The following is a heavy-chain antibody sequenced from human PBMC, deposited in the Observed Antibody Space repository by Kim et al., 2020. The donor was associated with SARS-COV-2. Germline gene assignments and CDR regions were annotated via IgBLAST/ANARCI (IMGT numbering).Heavy chain of an antibody. CDR3: ATGKTITTDY. J-gene: IGHJ4*02. Sequence: GTNYAQKFQGRVTMTRDTSLSTAYMELSRLRSDDAAVYYCATGKTITTDYWGQGTLVTVSS. V-gene: IGHV1-2*02. D-gene: IGHD5-12*01. CDR2: GT.